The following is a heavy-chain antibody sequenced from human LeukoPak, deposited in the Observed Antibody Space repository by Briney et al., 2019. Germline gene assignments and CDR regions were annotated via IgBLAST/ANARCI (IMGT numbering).Heavy chain of an antibody. V-gene: IGHV4-4*07. CDR2: LYTSGST. CDR1: GGSISSYS. J-gene: IGHJ5*02. CDR3: AREGTAGTDLNWFDP. D-gene: IGHD1-1*01. Sequence: SETLSLTCTVSGGSISSYSWSWIRQPAGKGLEWIGRLYTSGSTNYNPSLKRRVTMSVDTSKNQFSLKLSSVTAADTAVYYCAREGTAGTDLNWFDPWGQGTLVTVSS.